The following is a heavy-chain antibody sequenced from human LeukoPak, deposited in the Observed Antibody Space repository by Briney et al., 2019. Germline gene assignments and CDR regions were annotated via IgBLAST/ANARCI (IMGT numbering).Heavy chain of an antibody. CDR3: ARVRIAVAAPYFDY. J-gene: IGHJ4*02. Sequence: GGSLRLSCAASGFTFSDHYMDWVRQAPGKGLESVSAIKSTGDITYYADSVKGRFTISRDNSKNTVYLQMGSLRAEDMAVYYCARVRIAVAAPYFDYWGQGTLVIVAS. CDR1: GFTFSDHY. D-gene: IGHD6-13*01. V-gene: IGHV3-64*02. CDR2: IKSTGDIT.